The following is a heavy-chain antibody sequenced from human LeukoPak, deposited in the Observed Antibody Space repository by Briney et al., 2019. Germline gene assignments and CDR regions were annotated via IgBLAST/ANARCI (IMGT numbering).Heavy chain of an antibody. D-gene: IGHD3-3*01. J-gene: IGHJ4*02. CDR2: IKQDGSEK. CDR3: ARGGGMKRFLEWLSD. Sequence: PGGSLRLSCAASEFTLSRYWMSWVRQAAGKGLEWVANIKQDGSEKYYVDSVKGRFTISRDNAKNSVYLQMNSLRAEDTAVYYCARGGGMKRFLEWLSDWGQGTLVTVSS. CDR1: EFTLSRYW. V-gene: IGHV3-7*04.